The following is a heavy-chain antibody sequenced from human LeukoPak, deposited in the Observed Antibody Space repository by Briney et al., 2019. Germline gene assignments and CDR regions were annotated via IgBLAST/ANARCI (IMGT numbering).Heavy chain of an antibody. CDR3: ARYCGSTSCYRSTDY. CDR1: GYTFTSYG. D-gene: IGHD2-2*02. V-gene: IGHV1-18*01. J-gene: IGHJ4*02. CDR2: ISAYNGNT. Sequence: ASVKVSRKASGYTFTSYGISWVRQAPGQGLEWMGWISAYNGNTNYAQKLQGRVTMTTDTSTSTAYMELRSLRSDDTAVYYCARYCGSTSCYRSTDYWGQGTLVTVSS.